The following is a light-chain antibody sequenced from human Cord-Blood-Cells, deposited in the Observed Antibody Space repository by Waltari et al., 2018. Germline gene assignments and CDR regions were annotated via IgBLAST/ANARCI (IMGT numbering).Light chain of an antibody. J-gene: IGLJ2*01. V-gene: IGLV1-40*01. CDR2: GNS. Sequence: QSVLTQPPSVSGAPGQRVTISCTGSSSNIGPGYDVPRYQQLPGTAPKLLIYGNSNRPSGVPDRFSGSKSGTSASLAITGLQAEDEADYYCQSYDSSLSGVVFGGGTKLTVL. CDR3: QSYDSSLSGVV. CDR1: SSNIGPGYD.